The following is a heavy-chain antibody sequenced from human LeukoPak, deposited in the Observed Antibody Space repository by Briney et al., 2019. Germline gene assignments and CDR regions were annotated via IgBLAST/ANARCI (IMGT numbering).Heavy chain of an antibody. D-gene: IGHD1-26*01. V-gene: IGHV3-7*02. J-gene: IGHJ5*02. CDR2: IKQDGSEK. CDR1: GFTFSRYW. CDR3: AGGMYSGSFDP. Sequence: GGSLRLSCAASGFTFSRYWMSWVRQAPGRGLEWVANIKQDGSEKYYVDSVKGRCTISRDNAKNSLYLQMNSLRADDKAVYYCAGGMYSGSFDPWGQGTLVTVSS.